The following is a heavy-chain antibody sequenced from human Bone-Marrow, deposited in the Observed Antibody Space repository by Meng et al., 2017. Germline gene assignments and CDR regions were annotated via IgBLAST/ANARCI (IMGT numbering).Heavy chain of an antibody. Sequence: ASVKVSCKASGYTFTSYDINWVRQATGQGLEWMGWMNPNSGNTGYAQKFQGRVTMTRNTSISKAYMELSSLRSEDTAVYYCARGTGITMVRGVITYLAAPYYYYYYGMDVWGQGTTVTVSS. D-gene: IGHD3-10*01. CDR1: GYTFTSYD. CDR2: MNPNSGNT. J-gene: IGHJ6*02. CDR3: ARGTGITMVRGVITYLAAPYYYYYYGMDV. V-gene: IGHV1-8*01.